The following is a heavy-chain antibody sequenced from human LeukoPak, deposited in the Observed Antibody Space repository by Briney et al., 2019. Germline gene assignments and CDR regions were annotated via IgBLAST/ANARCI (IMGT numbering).Heavy chain of an antibody. Sequence: PSETLSLTCTVSGGSISGHYWTWTRQPAGKALEWIGLIYTSGSTNYNPSLKNRVTMSVDTSKNQFSLNLSSVTAADTAVYYCARDFDYWGQGTLVTVSS. J-gene: IGHJ4*02. CDR3: ARDFDY. CDR1: GGSISGHY. V-gene: IGHV4-4*07. CDR2: IYTSGST.